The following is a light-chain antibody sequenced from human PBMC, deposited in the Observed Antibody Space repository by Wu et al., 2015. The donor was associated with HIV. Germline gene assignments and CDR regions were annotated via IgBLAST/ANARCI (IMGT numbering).Light chain of an antibody. Sequence: DIQMTQSPSTLSASVGDKVTITCRASQTITTWLAWYQQKPGKAPNLLIYEASNLETGVPSRFNGSGSGTEFTLTIISLQPDDSATYYCQQYASYPLTFGPGTKV. CDR1: QTITTW. CDR2: EAS. V-gene: IGKV1-5*03. CDR3: QQYASYPLT. J-gene: IGKJ3*01.